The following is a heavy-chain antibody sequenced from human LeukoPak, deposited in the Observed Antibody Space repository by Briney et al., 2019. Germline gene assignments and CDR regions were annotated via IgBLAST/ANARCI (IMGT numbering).Heavy chain of an antibody. D-gene: IGHD3-10*01. Sequence: GRSLRLSCAASGFTFIIYDLHWVRQAPGKGLESVAVIWYDGSNKYYADSVKGRFTISRDNSKNTLYLQMNSLRAEDTAVYYCARAGWDGSGSYYFDYWGQGTLVTVSS. V-gene: IGHV3-33*01. CDR3: ARAGWDGSGSYYFDY. CDR2: IWYDGSNK. J-gene: IGHJ4*02. CDR1: GFTFIIYD.